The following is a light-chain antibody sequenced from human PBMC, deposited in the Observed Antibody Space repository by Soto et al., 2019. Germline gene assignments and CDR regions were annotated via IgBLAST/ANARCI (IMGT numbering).Light chain of an antibody. CDR2: DVS. CDR1: QSITTW. CDR3: QHFKKYSPWT. V-gene: IGKV1-5*01. Sequence: DIQMTQSPSTVYAYVGDSVTINCRASQSITTWLALYQQRPGKAPKLLIYDVSSLQGGVPSRFSGSGYGTEFPQPIRCLRRGHFGAYFCQHFKKYSPWTFVQGTKVEMK. J-gene: IGKJ1*01.